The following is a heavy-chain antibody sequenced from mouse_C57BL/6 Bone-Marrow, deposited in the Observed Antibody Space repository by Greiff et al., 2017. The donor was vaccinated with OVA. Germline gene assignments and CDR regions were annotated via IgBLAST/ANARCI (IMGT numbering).Heavy chain of an antibody. CDR3: ARSGGYYPYYYAMDY. Sequence: QVQLQQSGAELVKPGASVKLSCKASGYTFTSYWMPWVKQRPGQGLEWIGMIHPNSGSTNYNEKFKSKATLTVDKSSSTAYMQLSSLTSEDSAVYYCARSGGYYPYYYAMDYWGQGTSVTVSS. J-gene: IGHJ4*01. CDR1: GYTFTSYW. V-gene: IGHV1-64*01. D-gene: IGHD2-3*01. CDR2: IHPNSGST.